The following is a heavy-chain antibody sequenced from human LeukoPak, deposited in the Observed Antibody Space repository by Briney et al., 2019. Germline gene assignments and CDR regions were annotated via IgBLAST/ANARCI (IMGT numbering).Heavy chain of an antibody. CDR1: GYTFTSYG. D-gene: IGHD7-27*01. CDR3: ARDLVTGDTTYYYYGMDV. Sequence: GASVKVSCKASGYTFTSYGISWVRQAPGQGLEWMGWISAYNGNTNYAQKLQGRVTITRDTSASTAYMELSSLRSEDTAVYYCARDLVTGDTTYYYYGMDVWGQGTTVTVSS. J-gene: IGHJ6*02. V-gene: IGHV1-18*01. CDR2: ISAYNGNT.